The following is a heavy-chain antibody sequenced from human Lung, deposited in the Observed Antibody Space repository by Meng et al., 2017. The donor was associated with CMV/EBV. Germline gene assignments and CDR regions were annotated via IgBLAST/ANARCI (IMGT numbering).Heavy chain of an antibody. CDR3: AGLCIVVVPAAICPMDV. CDR1: GGSISSSSYY. D-gene: IGHD2-2*01. V-gene: IGHV4-39*01. Sequence: GSLRLXCTVSGGSISSSSYYWGWIRQPPGKGLEWIGSIYYSGSTYYNPSLKSRVTISVDTSKNQFPLKLSSVTAADTAVYYCAGLCIVVVPAAICPMDVWGQGXTVTVSS. J-gene: IGHJ6*02. CDR2: IYYSGST.